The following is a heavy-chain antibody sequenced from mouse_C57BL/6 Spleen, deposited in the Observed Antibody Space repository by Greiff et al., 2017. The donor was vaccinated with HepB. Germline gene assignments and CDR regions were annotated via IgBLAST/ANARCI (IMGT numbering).Heavy chain of an antibody. V-gene: IGHV1-50*01. CDR2: IDPSDSYT. CDR3: ARRGGEGYFDY. Sequence: QVQLQQPGAELVKPGASVKLSCKASGYTFTSYWMQWVKQRPGQGLEWIGEIDPSDSYTNYNQKFKGKATLTVDTSSSTAYMQLSSLTSEDSAVYYCARRGGEGYFDYWGQGTTLTVSS. J-gene: IGHJ2*01. CDR1: GYTFTSYW.